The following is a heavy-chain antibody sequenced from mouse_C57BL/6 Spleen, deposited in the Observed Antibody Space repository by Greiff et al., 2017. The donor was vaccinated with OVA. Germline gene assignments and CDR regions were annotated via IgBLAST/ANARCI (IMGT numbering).Heavy chain of an antibody. CDR3: ARSGAYYSNFFDY. Sequence: QVHVKQPGTELVKPGASVKLSCKASGYTFTSYWMHWVKQRPGQGLEWIGNINPSNGGTNYNEKFKSKAPLTVDKSSSTAYMQLSSLTSEDSAVYYCARSGAYYSNFFDYWGQGTTLTVSS. CDR2: INPSNGGT. V-gene: IGHV1-53*01. CDR1: GYTFTSYW. D-gene: IGHD2-5*01. J-gene: IGHJ2*01.